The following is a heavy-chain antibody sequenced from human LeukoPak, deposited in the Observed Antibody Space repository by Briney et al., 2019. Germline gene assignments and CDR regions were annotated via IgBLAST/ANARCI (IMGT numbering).Heavy chain of an antibody. V-gene: IGHV1-46*01. J-gene: IGHJ5*01. CDR2: INPTGTWT. Sequence: ASVKVSCKASGYTFTNNWMHWVRQAPGQGLEWVGLINPTGTWTLYAQDFQGRITLTRDMSTTTDYMELSSLTSEDTAVYYCARDNSVGDIAWWFDPWGQGTLVTVSS. CDR1: GYTFTNNW. D-gene: IGHD2-15*01. CDR3: ARDNSVGDIAWWFDP.